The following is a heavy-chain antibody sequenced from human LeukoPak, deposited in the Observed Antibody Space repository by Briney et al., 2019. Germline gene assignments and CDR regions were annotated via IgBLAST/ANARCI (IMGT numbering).Heavy chain of an antibody. V-gene: IGHV4-38-2*02. CDR3: ASPGDSYYFDY. Sequence: PSETLSLTCIVSGYSITSGYYWGWIRQPPGKGLEWIGSIYYSGSTYYNPSLKSRVTISVDTSKNQFSLKLSSVTAADTAVYYCASPGDSYYFDYWGQGTLVTVSS. CDR1: GYSITSGYY. CDR2: IYYSGST. D-gene: IGHD3-10*01. J-gene: IGHJ4*02.